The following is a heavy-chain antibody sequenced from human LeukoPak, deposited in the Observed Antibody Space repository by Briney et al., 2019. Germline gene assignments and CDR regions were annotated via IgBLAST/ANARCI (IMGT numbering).Heavy chain of an antibody. V-gene: IGHV4-59*12. Sequence: PSETLSLTCTVSGGSISSYYWSWIRQPPGKGLEWIGYIYHSGSTYYNPSLKSRVTISVDRSKNQFSLKLSSVTAADTAVYYCARSMTTVVSDAFDIWGQGTMVTVSS. J-gene: IGHJ3*02. CDR2: IYHSGST. CDR1: GGSISSYY. D-gene: IGHD4-23*01. CDR3: ARSMTTVVSDAFDI.